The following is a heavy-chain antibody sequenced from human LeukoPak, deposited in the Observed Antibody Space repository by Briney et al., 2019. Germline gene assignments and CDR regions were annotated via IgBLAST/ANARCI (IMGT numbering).Heavy chain of an antibody. D-gene: IGHD3-22*01. CDR3: ASLTMIVWGPAGLRN. CDR1: GAPISRSY. V-gene: IGHV4-59*08. J-gene: IGHJ3*01. Sequence: SETLSLTCTVSGAPISRSYWSWIRQSPGKGLEWLGYFYDTGNTNNNPSLKSRVTMSVDTSRNEFSLKLTSVTAADTAVYYCASLTMIVWGPAGLRNWGQGTMVTVSS. CDR2: FYDTGNT.